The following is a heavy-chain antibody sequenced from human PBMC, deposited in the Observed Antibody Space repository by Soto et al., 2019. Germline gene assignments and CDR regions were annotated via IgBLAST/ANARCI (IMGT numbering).Heavy chain of an antibody. V-gene: IGHV4-34*01. CDR3: AIGGPIVGVVPLRVYYYYYNMDV. CDR1: GGSFSGYY. J-gene: IGHJ6*03. Sequence: QVQLQQWGAGLLKPSETLSLTCAVYGGSFSGYYWSWIRQPPGKGLEWIGEINHSGSTNYNPSLKSRVTISVDTSKNEFSLQLSSVTAAYTAVYYCAIGGPIVGVVPLRVYYYYYNMDVWGKGTTVTVSS. D-gene: IGHD3-3*01. CDR2: INHSGST.